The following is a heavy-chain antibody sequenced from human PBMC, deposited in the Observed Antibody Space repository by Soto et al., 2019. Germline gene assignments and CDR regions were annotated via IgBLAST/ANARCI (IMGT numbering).Heavy chain of an antibody. D-gene: IGHD3-3*01. Sequence: APVNGSCKASAYTFTSYGISLVGQAPGQGIEWMGWISAYNGNTNYAQKLQGRVTMTTDTSTSTAYMELRSPRSDDTAVYYCARNPTYYDFWSGYSDDAFDICGHGTMVTVS. J-gene: IGHJ3*02. CDR3: ARNPTYYDFWSGYSDDAFDI. V-gene: IGHV1-18*01. CDR1: AYTFTSYG. CDR2: ISAYNGNT.